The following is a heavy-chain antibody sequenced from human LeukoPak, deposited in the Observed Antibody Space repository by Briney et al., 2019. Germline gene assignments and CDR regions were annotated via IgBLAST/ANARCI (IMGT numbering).Heavy chain of an antibody. V-gene: IGHV4-59*01. CDR3: ARYVWGSYPTFEDY. D-gene: IGHD3-16*02. Sequence: NPSETLSLTCTVSGGSISSYYWSWIRQPPGKGLEWIGYIYYSGSTNYNPSLKSRVTISVDTSKSQFSLKLTSVTAADTAVYYCARYVWGSYPTFEDYWGQGTLVTVSS. J-gene: IGHJ4*02. CDR1: GGSISSYY. CDR2: IYYSGST.